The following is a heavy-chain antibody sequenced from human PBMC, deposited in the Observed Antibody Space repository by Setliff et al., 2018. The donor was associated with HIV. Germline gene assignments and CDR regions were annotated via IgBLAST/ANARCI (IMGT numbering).Heavy chain of an antibody. J-gene: IGHJ6*02. CDR3: ARDYLYYNLYNGSPVYGMDV. CDR2: ISIGSGGAI. V-gene: IGHV3-21*01. Sequence: GGSLRLSCGASGFTFDDYTMHWVRQVPGKGLEWLSLISIGSGGAIDYADSVQGRFTISRDNSKNSLYLQMNSLRVEDTAVYYCARDYLYYNLYNGSPVYGMDVWGQGTTVTVS. D-gene: IGHD3-3*01. CDR1: GFTFDDYT.